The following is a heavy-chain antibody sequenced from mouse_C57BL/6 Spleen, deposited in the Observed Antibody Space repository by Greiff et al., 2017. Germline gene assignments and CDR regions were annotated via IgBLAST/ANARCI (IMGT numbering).Heavy chain of an antibody. CDR3: ARLGNYYDYDGAWFAD. D-gene: IGHD2-4*01. CDR1: GYTFTSYW. Sequence: QVQLQQPGAELVKPGASVKLSCKASGYTFTSYWMHWVKQRPGQGLEWIGMIHPNSGSTNYNEKFKSKATLTVDKSSSTAYMQLSSLTSEDSAVYYCARLGNYYDYDGAWFADWGQGTLVTVSA. CDR2: IHPNSGST. V-gene: IGHV1-64*01. J-gene: IGHJ3*01.